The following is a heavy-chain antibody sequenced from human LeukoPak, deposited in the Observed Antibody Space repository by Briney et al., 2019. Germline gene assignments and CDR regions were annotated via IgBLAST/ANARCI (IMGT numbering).Heavy chain of an antibody. CDR3: VKYRPCDVCMPMDA. CDR2: LGRSGENK. J-gene: IGHJ6*02. V-gene: IGHV3-23*01. CDR1: GFTFSGYS. Sequence: GGSLRLSCAASGFTFSGYSMSWVRQAPGKGLEWVSGLGRSGENKYYADSVKGRFTISRDNSKDTVYLQMNSLRGEDTAIYYCVKYRPCDVCMPMDAWGQGTTVTVSS. D-gene: IGHD2-2*01.